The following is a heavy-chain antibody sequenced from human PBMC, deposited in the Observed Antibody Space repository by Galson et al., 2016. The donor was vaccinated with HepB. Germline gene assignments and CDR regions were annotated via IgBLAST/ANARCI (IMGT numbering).Heavy chain of an antibody. J-gene: IGHJ4*02. CDR1: GYTFTTYA. Sequence: SVKVSCKASGYTFTTYAIHWVRQAPGQRLEWMGWINPRSGKTEYSQKFQDRITITRDTSAGTAYMELGSLRSEDTAVYYCARFLFEYCYDSWGQGTLVTVSA. CDR2: INPRSGKT. V-gene: IGHV1-3*01. CDR3: ARFLFEYCYDS.